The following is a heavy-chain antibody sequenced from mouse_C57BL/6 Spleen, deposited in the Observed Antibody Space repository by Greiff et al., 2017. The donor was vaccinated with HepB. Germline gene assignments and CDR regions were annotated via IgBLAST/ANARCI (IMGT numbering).Heavy chain of an antibody. J-gene: IGHJ2*01. CDR3: ARDFDGYPYYFDY. Sequence: EVQLVESGGGLVKPGGSLKLSCAASGFTFSSYAMSWVRQTPEKRLEWVATISDGGSYTYYPDNVKGRFTISRDNAKNNLYLQMSHLKSEDTAMYYCARDFDGYPYYFDYWGQGTTLTVSS. CDR2: ISDGGSYT. D-gene: IGHD2-3*01. CDR1: GFTFSSYA. V-gene: IGHV5-4*01.